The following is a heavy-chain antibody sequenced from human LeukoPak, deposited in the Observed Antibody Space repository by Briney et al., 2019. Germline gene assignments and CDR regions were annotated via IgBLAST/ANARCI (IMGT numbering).Heavy chain of an antibody. CDR2: INPNSGGT. J-gene: IGHJ4*02. CDR3: ARGHSYYYDSSGYYLIDY. D-gene: IGHD3-22*01. V-gene: IGHV1-2*06. Sequence: ASVKVSCKASGYTFTGYCMHWVRQAPGQGLEWMGRINPNSGGTNYAQKFQGRVTMTRDTSISTAYMELSRLRSDDTAVYYCARGHSYYYDSSGYYLIDYWGQGTLVTVSS. CDR1: GYTFTGYC.